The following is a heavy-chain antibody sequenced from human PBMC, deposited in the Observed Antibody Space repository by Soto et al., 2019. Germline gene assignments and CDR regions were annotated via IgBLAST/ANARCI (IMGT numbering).Heavy chain of an antibody. CDR1: SASLSSSTYY. V-gene: IGHV4-39*01. D-gene: IGHD6-6*01. Sequence: TSETLSLTCSVSSASLSSSTYYWSWIRQPPGRGPEWIGSIYYSGNTYYKPSLKSRVSISIDTTRNQFSLKLTSVTAAATGAYYCASSSPFHYWGPGILVTVSS. J-gene: IGHJ4*02. CDR3: ASSSPFHY. CDR2: IYYSGNT.